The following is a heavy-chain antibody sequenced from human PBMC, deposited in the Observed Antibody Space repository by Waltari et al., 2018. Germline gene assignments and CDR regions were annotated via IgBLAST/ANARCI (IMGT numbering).Heavy chain of an antibody. CDR3: ARYLVAGIDY. J-gene: IGHJ4*02. V-gene: IGHV4-59*01. Sequence: QVQLQESGPGLVKPSETLSLTCTVSGGSISSYYWSWIRQPPGKGLEWIGYIYYSGSTNYNPSLKSRVTISVDTSKNQFSLKLSSVTAADTAVYYCARYLVAGIDYWGQGTLVTVSS. CDR2: IYYSGST. D-gene: IGHD6-19*01. CDR1: GGSISSYY.